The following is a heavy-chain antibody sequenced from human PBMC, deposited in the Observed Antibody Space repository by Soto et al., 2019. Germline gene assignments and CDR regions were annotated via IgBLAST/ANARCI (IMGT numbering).Heavy chain of an antibody. CDR3: AKWGLSGHGIDV. D-gene: IGHD7-27*01. CDR1: GYIFSNYG. J-gene: IGHJ6*02. V-gene: IGHV3-30*18. CDR2: TSYDGSKK. Sequence: QVQLVESGGGVVQPGRSLRLSCAASGYIFSNYGMHWVRQAPGKGLEGVAVTSYDGSKKYYADSVKGRFTISKDNSKNTVYLQMNSLRIEDTAVYYCAKWGLSGHGIDVWGQGTTVTVSS.